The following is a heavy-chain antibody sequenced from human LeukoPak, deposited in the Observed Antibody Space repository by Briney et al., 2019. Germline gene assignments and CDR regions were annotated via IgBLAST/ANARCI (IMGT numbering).Heavy chain of an antibody. Sequence: GRSLRLSCAASGFTFSNYGMHWVRQAPGKGLEWVAVISYDGSNKYYADSVKGRFTISRDNSKNTLYLQMNSLRAEDTAVYYCAKDSTYCSSTSCYRFDYWGQGTLVTVSS. V-gene: IGHV3-30*18. CDR1: GFTFSNYG. CDR3: AKDSTYCSSTSCYRFDY. CDR2: ISYDGSNK. J-gene: IGHJ4*02. D-gene: IGHD2-2*01.